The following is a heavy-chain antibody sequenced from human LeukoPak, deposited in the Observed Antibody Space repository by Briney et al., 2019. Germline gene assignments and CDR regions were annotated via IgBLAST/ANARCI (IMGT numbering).Heavy chain of an antibody. D-gene: IGHD2-2*01. CDR1: GGSFSGYY. Sequence: SETLSLTCAVHGGSFSGYYWSWIRQPPGKGREWSGEINHSGSTNYNPSLKSRVTISVDTSKDQFSLKLSSVTAADTAVYYCARERVVPAAILSRIFDYWGQGTLVTVSS. CDR3: ARERVVPAAILSRIFDY. CDR2: INHSGST. J-gene: IGHJ4*02. V-gene: IGHV4-34*01.